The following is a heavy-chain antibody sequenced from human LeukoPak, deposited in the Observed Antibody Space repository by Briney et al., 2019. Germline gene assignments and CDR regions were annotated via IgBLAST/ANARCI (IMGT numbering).Heavy chain of an antibody. Sequence: SETLSLTCTVSGGSISSSSYYWGWIRQPPGKGLEWIGSIYYSGSTYYNPSLKSRVTISVDASKSQFSLKLSSVTAADTAVYYCASRTTPLLWFGELLTGPFDYWGQGTLVTVSS. J-gene: IGHJ4*02. CDR2: IYYSGST. D-gene: IGHD3-10*01. CDR1: GGSISSSSYY. V-gene: IGHV4-39*01. CDR3: ASRTTPLLWFGELLTGPFDY.